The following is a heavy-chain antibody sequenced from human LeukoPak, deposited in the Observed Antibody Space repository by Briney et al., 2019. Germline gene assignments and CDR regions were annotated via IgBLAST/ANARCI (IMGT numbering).Heavy chain of an antibody. V-gene: IGHV4-39*07. Sequence: SETLSLTCSVSGGSISLSYYYWGWIRQPPGKALEWIGSVYYSGTTSYNPSLKSRVTISVDMSKNHFSLRLSSVTAADTAVYYCAREDRILWFGELSYFDYWGQGTLVTVSS. J-gene: IGHJ4*02. CDR3: AREDRILWFGELSYFDY. CDR1: GGSISLSYYY. D-gene: IGHD3-10*01. CDR2: VYYSGTT.